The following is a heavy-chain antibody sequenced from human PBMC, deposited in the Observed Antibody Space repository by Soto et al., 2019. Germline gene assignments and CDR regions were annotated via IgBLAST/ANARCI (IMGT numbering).Heavy chain of an antibody. CDR3: AHRPATVVTWGLGFDP. CDR2: IYWADDK. J-gene: IGHJ5*02. Sequence: QITLKESGPTLVKPTQTLTLTCTFSGFSLSTSGVGVGWIRQPPGKALEWLALIYWADDKRYSPSLKSRLTLTKDTSKNQVVLTMTNMDPVDTATYYCAHRPATVVTWGLGFDPWGQGTLVTVSS. V-gene: IGHV2-5*02. D-gene: IGHD4-17*01. CDR1: GFSLSTSGVG.